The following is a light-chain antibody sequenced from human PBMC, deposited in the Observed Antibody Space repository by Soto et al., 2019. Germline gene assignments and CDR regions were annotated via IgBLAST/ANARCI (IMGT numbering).Light chain of an antibody. J-gene: IGLJ3*02. CDR3: NSYTTGTTWV. CDR1: TSDVGRYNY. Sequence: QSVLTQPASVSGSPGQSITISCTGTTSDVGRYNYVSWHQQHPGKAPKLLIFDVSNRPSGVSDPFSGSKSGNTASLTISGLQAEDEADYYCNSYTTGTTWVFGGGTKVTVL. V-gene: IGLV2-14*01. CDR2: DVS.